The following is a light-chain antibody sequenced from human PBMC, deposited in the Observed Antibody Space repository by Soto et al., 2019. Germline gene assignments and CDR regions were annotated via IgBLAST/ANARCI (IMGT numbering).Light chain of an antibody. CDR3: CSYAGSNYV. CDR2: EGS. Sequence: QSALTQPASVSGSPGQSITISCTGTSSDVGSYNLVSWYQQHPGKAPKLMIYEGSKRPSGASNRFSGSKSGNTASLTISGLKAQDEDDYYCCSYAGSNYVFGTGTKVTV. J-gene: IGLJ1*01. V-gene: IGLV2-23*01. CDR1: SSDVGSYNL.